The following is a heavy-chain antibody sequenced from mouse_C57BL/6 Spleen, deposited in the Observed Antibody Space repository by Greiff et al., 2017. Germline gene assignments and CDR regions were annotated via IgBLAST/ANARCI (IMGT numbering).Heavy chain of an antibody. CDR2: IVPSDSYT. Sequence: QVQLQQPGAELVMPGASVKLSCKASGYTFTGYWMHWVKQRPGQGLEWIGEIVPSDSYTNYNQKFKGKATFTVDKSSNTAYMQLSSLTSEDSAVXYCAREEYSTGPWFDYWGQGTMVTVSA. D-gene: IGHD4-1*02. CDR3: AREEYSTGPWFDY. V-gene: IGHV1-69*01. J-gene: IGHJ3*01. CDR1: GYTFTGYW.